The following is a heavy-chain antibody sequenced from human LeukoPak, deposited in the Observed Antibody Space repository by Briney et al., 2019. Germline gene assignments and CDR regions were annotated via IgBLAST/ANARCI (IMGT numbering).Heavy chain of an antibody. V-gene: IGHV3-33*06. CDR3: AKDRGAQASYFDY. J-gene: IGHJ4*02. Sequence: PGGSLRLSCAASGFTFSSYGMHWVRQAPGKGLEGVAVIWYDGSNKYYADSVKGRFTISRDNSKNTLYLQMNSLRAEDTAVYYCAKDRGAQASYFDYWGQGTLVTVSS. D-gene: IGHD3-10*01. CDR2: IWYDGSNK. CDR1: GFTFSSYG.